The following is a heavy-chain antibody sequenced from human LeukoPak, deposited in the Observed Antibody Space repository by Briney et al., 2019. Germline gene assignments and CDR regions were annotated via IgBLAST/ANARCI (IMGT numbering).Heavy chain of an antibody. V-gene: IGHV3-33*01. J-gene: IGHJ6*02. CDR2: IWYDGSNK. CDR1: GFTFSSYG. Sequence: GGSLRLSCAASGFTFSSYGMHWVRQAPCKGLEWVAVIWYDGSNKYYADSVKGRFTISRDNSKNTLYLQMNSLRAEDTAVYYCARDVRYCSGGSCHNYYYYGMDVWGQGTTVTVSS. D-gene: IGHD2-15*01. CDR3: ARDVRYCSGGSCHNYYYYGMDV.